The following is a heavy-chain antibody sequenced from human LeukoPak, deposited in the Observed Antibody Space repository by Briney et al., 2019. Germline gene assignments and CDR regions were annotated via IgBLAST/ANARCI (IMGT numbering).Heavy chain of an antibody. CDR3: ARSGFWTDHPAFDI. V-gene: IGHV1-18*01. Sequence: ASVKVSCKSSGYTFTNYGISWVRQAPGQGLEWMGWISAYNGNTKYAQRLQGRVTVTTDTSTSTAYMELRSLRSDDTAVYYCARSGFWTDHPAFDIWGQGTMVTVSS. D-gene: IGHD3/OR15-3a*01. CDR2: ISAYNGNT. CDR1: GYTFTNYG. J-gene: IGHJ3*02.